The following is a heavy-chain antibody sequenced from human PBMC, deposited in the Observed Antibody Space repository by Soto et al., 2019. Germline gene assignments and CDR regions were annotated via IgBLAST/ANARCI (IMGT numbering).Heavy chain of an antibody. CDR1: GFSFTTAGVA. J-gene: IGHJ4*02. Sequence: SGPTLVNPTQTLTLTCTFSGFSFTTAGVAVGWIRQTPGGALEWLTLIYYNDDRRFSPSLKTRLIITGDTSKNQVVLSLTNVDPGDTATYFCAHSDGGYEIIYFDFWGQGIPVTVSS. CDR3: AHSDGGYEIIYFDF. D-gene: IGHD5-12*01. V-gene: IGHV2-5*01. CDR2: IYYNDDR.